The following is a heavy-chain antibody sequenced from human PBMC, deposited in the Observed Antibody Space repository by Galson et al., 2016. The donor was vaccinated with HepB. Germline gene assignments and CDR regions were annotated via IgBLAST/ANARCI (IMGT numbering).Heavy chain of an antibody. CDR3: AKDTAWSLQYFDY. CDR2: ISGSDGST. J-gene: IGHJ4*02. D-gene: IGHD1-1*01. Sequence: SLRLSCAASGFTFSAYAMSWVRQAPGKGLECVSGISGSDGSTYHADSVKGRFTISRDNSKNTLYLQMNSLRAEDTAVYYCAKDTAWSLQYFDYWGQGNLVTVSS. CDR1: GFTFSAYA. V-gene: IGHV3-23*01.